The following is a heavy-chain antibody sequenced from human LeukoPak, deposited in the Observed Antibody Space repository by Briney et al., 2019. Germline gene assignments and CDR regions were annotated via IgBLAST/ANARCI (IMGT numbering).Heavy chain of an antibody. CDR3: TTAPAQSDY. Sequence: PGGSLRLSCAASGFTFSNAWMSWVRQAPGKGLEWVGRMKSKTDSGTTDYAAPVKGRFTISRDDSIKTLYLQMNSLKFEDTAVYYCTTAPAQSDYWGQGTLVTVSS. V-gene: IGHV3-15*01. CDR1: GFTFSNAW. D-gene: IGHD2-2*01. J-gene: IGHJ4*02. CDR2: MKSKTDSGTT.